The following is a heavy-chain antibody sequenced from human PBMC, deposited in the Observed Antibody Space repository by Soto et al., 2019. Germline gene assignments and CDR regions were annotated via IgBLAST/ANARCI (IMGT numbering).Heavy chain of an antibody. V-gene: IGHV4-39*01. CDR1: GGSISSSSYY. CDR3: ARHPAVEPPGYYYYYGMDV. Sequence: SETLSLTCTVSGGSISSSSYYWGWIRQPPGKGLEWIGSIYYSGSTYYNPSLKSRVTISVDTSKNQFSLKLSSVTAADTAVYYCARHPAVEPPGYYYYYGMDVWGQGTTVTAP. J-gene: IGHJ6*02. D-gene: IGHD1-1*01. CDR2: IYYSGST.